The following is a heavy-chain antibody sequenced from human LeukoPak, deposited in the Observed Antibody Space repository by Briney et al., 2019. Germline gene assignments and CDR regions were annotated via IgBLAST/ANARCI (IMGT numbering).Heavy chain of an antibody. CDR1: GYTFTSYG. CDR2: ISAYNGNT. Sequence: ASVKVSCKASGYTFTSYGISWVRQAPGQGLEWMGWISAYNGNTNYAQKLQGRVTMTTDTSTSTAYMELRSLRSDDTAVYYCARESNYDILTGHDGIDYWGQGALVTVSS. J-gene: IGHJ4*02. D-gene: IGHD3-9*01. CDR3: ARESNYDILTGHDGIDY. V-gene: IGHV1-18*01.